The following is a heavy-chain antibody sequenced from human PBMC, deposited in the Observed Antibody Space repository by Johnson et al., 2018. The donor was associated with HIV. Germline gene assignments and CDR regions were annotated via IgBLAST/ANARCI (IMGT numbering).Heavy chain of an antibody. J-gene: IGHJ3*02. CDR1: GFTFSSYA. CDR2: IRYDGSNN. V-gene: IGHV3-30*02. CDR3: ARGSSYYYDSSGSDAFDI. D-gene: IGHD3-22*01. Sequence: QVQLVESGGGVVQPGGSLRLSCAASGFTFSSYAMHWVRQAPGKGLEWVAFIRYDGSNNYYADSVKGRFTISRENAKNSLYLQMNSLRAGDTAVYYCARGSSYYYDSSGSDAFDIWGQGTMVTVSS.